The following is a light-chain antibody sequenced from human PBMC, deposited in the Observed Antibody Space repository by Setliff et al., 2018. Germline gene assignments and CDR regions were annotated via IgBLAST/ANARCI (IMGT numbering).Light chain of an antibody. CDR2: RNN. J-gene: IGLJ2*01. CDR3: AAWDDSLNGPV. V-gene: IGLV1-44*01. Sequence: QSVLTQPPSASGTPGQRVTISCSGSSSNIGSNTVNWYQQLPGTAPKLLIYRNNQRPSGVPDRFPGSKSGTSASLAISGLQSEDEADYYCAAWDDSLNGPVFGGGTQLTVL. CDR1: SSNIGSNT.